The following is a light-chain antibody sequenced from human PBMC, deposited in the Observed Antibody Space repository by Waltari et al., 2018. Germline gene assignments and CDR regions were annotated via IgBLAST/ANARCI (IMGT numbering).Light chain of an antibody. V-gene: IGLV2-23*01. CDR3: CSYAGSSTWV. CDR2: EGS. Sequence: QSALTQHASVSGSPGQSITISCTGTSSDVGSYNLVSGYQQHPGKAPKRMTYEGSKRPSGLSNRFSGSKSGNTASLTISGLQAEDEADYYCCSYAGSSTWVFGGGTKLTVL. CDR1: SSDVGSYNL. J-gene: IGLJ3*02.